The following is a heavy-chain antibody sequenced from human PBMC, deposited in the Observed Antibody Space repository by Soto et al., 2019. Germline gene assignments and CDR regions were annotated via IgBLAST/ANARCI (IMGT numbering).Heavy chain of an antibody. CDR3: ARLNTYDMLNKSDF. Sequence: QVQLQESGPGLVKPSGTLSLTCAVSGASIGTSNWWSWVRQSPGKGLEWIGEIHDSGSTKYNPSLQSRVTISLDKSKDQFSLNVSSVTAADTAVYYCARLNTYDMLNKSDFWGQGSLVTVSS. D-gene: IGHD3-9*01. CDR2: IHDSGST. J-gene: IGHJ4*02. CDR1: GASIGTSNW. V-gene: IGHV4-4*02.